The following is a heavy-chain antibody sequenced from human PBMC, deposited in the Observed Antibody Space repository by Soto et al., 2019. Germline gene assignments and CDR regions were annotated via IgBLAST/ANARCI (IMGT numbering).Heavy chain of an antibody. CDR1: GYSFTSYW. J-gene: IGHJ4*02. V-gene: IGHV5-51*01. D-gene: IGHD5-12*01. Sequence: PGESLKISCQGSGYSFTSYWIAWVRQMPGKGLEWMGIIYPDDSDTRYSPSFQGQVSISADKSINTVYLQWSSLKASDTAMYYCARMSHVATTLVGLDYWGQGTLVTVSS. CDR2: IYPDDSDT. CDR3: ARMSHVATTLVGLDY.